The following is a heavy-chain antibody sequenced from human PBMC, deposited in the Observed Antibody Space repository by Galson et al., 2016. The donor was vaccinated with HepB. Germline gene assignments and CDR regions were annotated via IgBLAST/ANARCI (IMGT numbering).Heavy chain of an antibody. V-gene: IGHV4-61*01. CDR2: TYYTGST. Sequence: SETLSLTCTVFGGSVSSGSYYWSWIRQPPGKGLEWIGYTYYTGSTNYNPSLKSRVTISVDTSKNQFSLKLRSVTAADTAVYYCARGWGITTIERCWFDPWGQGTLVTVSS. CDR3: ARGWGITTIERCWFDP. J-gene: IGHJ5*02. D-gene: IGHD3-22*01. CDR1: GGSVSSGSYY.